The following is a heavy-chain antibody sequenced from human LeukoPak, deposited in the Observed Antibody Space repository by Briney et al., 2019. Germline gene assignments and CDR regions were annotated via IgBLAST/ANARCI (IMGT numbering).Heavy chain of an antibody. CDR2: ISPNNGNT. J-gene: IGHJ4*02. V-gene: IGHV1-18*01. Sequence: VASVKVSCKASGYTFRSYDITWVRQAPGQGLEWMGWISPNNGNTNYAQKFQGRVTMTTDTPTSTAYMEMRSLRSDDTAVYYCARDRDSSGWHVADYWGQGTLVTVSS. CDR1: GYTFRSYD. D-gene: IGHD6-19*01. CDR3: ARDRDSSGWHVADY.